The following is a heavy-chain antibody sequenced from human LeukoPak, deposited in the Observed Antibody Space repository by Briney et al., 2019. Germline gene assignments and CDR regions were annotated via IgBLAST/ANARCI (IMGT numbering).Heavy chain of an antibody. D-gene: IGHD6-19*01. J-gene: IGHJ4*02. CDR3: ALLAVARDFDY. Sequence: PGGSLRLSCAGSRFSFSRFEISWVRQTPGKGLEWITNIDYTGRTKYYADPVKGRFTISRDNARNSLYLQMSSLRVEDTAVYYCALLAVARDFDYWGQGARVTVSS. V-gene: IGHV3-48*03. CDR2: IDYTGRTK. CDR1: RFSFSRFE.